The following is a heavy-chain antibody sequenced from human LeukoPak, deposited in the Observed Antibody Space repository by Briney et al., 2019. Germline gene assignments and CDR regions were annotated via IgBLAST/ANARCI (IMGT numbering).Heavy chain of an antibody. V-gene: IGHV3-23*01. J-gene: IGHJ5*02. Sequence: GGSLRLSCAASGFTFSSYAMSWVRQAPGKGLEWVSAISGSGGSTYYADSVEGRFTITRDNSKNTLYLQMNSLRAEDTAVYYCAKDLRYSYGYDDWFDPWGQGTLVTVSS. CDR3: AKDLRYSYGYDDWFDP. CDR2: ISGSGGST. D-gene: IGHD5-18*01. CDR1: GFTFSSYA.